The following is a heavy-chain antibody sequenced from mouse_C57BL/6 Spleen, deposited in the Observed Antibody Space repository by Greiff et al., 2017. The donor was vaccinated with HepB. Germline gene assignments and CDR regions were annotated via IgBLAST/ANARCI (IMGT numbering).Heavy chain of an antibody. V-gene: IGHV1-55*01. CDR3: ARGGYYGNLFDY. D-gene: IGHD2-1*01. CDR1: GYTFTSYW. Sequence: QVQLQQPGAELVKPGASVKMSCKASGYTFTSYWITWVKQRPGQGLEWIGDIYPGSGSTNYNEKFKSKATLTVDTSSSTAYMQLSSLTSEDSAVYYCARGGYYGNLFDYWGQGTTLTVSS. CDR2: IYPGSGST. J-gene: IGHJ2*01.